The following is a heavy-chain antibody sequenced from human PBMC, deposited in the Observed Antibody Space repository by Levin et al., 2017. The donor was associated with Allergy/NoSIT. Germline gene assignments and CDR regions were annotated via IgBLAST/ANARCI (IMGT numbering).Heavy chain of an antibody. CDR1: GFTFSNYA. Sequence: GGSLRLSCAASGFTFSNYAMNWVRQAPGKGLEWVSSIRDNGGGTYYADPVKGRFAISRDNSKNTLYLQLNSLRAEDTAVYYCVKDRGVNWGYGMDVWGQGTTVTVSS. V-gene: IGHV3-23*01. CDR2: IRDNGGGT. J-gene: IGHJ6*02. CDR3: VKDRGVNWGYGMDV. D-gene: IGHD7-27*01.